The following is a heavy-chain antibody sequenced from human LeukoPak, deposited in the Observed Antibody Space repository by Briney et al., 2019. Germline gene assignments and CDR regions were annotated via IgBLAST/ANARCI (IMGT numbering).Heavy chain of an antibody. V-gene: IGHV1-2*02. CDR3: ARTDTTVAPKDYFDY. D-gene: IGHD4-23*01. CDR2: INPNSGGT. Sequence: ASMKVSCKASGYTFTGYYMHWVRQAPGQGLEWMGWINPNSGGTNYAQKFQGRVTMTRDTSISTAYMELSRLRSDDTAVYYCARTDTTVAPKDYFDYWGQGTLVTVSS. CDR1: GYTFTGYY. J-gene: IGHJ4*02.